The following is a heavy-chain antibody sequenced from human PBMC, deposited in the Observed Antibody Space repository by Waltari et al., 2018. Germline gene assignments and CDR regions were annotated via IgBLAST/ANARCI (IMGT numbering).Heavy chain of an antibody. CDR1: GYTFSDYG. D-gene: IGHD3-3*01. Sequence: QVQLVQSGAEVKKPGASVKVSCKASGYTFSDYGISWVRQAPGQGLEWMGWISGKHGQTNHAQKFQGRLIRTEDTYANKVYMELTYLTADDTAVYYCARERHRLMEEGYLMALDPWGQGTLVTVSS. J-gene: IGHJ5*02. CDR3: ARERHRLMEEGYLMALDP. CDR2: ISGKHGQT. V-gene: IGHV1-18*01.